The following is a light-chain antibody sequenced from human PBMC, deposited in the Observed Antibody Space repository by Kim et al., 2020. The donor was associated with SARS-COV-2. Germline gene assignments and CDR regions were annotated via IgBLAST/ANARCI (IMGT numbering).Light chain of an antibody. V-gene: IGLV2-11*01. J-gene: IGLJ2*01. Sequence: QSALTQPRSVSGSPGQSVTISCTGTSNDVGGYKYVSWYQQHPGKAPKLMIYDVNNRPSGVPDRFSGSKSGNTASLTISGLQPEVEADYYCCSYAGSYTIFGGGTHLTVL. CDR1: SNDVGGYKY. CDR3: CSYAGSYTI. CDR2: DVN.